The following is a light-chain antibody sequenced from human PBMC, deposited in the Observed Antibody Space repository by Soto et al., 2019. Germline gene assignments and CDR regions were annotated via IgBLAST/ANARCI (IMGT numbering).Light chain of an antibody. CDR2: AAS. CDR3: QQSYSTPQIT. J-gene: IGKJ5*01. Sequence: DIQLTQSPSSLSASVGHRVTITCPASQSISSYLNWYQQKPGKAPKLLIYAASSLQSGVPSRFSGSGSGTDFILTISSLQPEDFATYYCQQSYSTPQITFGQGTRLEIK. V-gene: IGKV1-39*01. CDR1: QSISSY.